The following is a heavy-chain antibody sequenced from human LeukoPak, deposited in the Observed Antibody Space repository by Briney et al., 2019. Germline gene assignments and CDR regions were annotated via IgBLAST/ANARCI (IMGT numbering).Heavy chain of an antibody. CDR2: IIPIFGTA. D-gene: IGHD3-10*01. Sequence: GASVKVSCKASGGTFSSYAISWVRQAPGQGLEWMGGIIPIFGTANYAQKFQGRVTITTDESTSTAYMELSSLRSEDTAVYYCASPPGSGSYQAPFEYWGQGTLVTVSS. CDR1: GGTFSSYA. J-gene: IGHJ4*02. V-gene: IGHV1-69*05. CDR3: ASPPGSGSYQAPFEY.